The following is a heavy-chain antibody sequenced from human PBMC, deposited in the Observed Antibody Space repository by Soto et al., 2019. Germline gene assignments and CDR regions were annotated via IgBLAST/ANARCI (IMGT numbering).Heavy chain of an antibody. V-gene: IGHV4-39*01. CDR3: ATTRGIAVGGSFDY. D-gene: IGHD6-13*01. J-gene: IGHJ4*02. Sequence: SETLSLTCTVSGGSISSSSPYWGWIRQPPGKGLEWIGTIYSGGTYYNPSLKSRVTISVDTSKNQFSLKLSSVAAADTAIYFCATTRGIAVGGSFDYWGQGTLVTVSS. CDR2: IYSGGT. CDR1: GGSISSSSPY.